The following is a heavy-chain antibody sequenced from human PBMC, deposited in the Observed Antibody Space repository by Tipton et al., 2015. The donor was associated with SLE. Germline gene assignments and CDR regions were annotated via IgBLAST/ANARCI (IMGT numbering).Heavy chain of an antibody. D-gene: IGHD7-27*01. J-gene: IGHJ4*02. CDR1: GDSISSSSYY. V-gene: IGHV4-31*03. CDR2: ISYSGST. Sequence: TLSLTCIVSGDSISSSSYYWSWIRQSPGKGLEWIGYISYSGSTNYNSSLKSRLTISVDTSKNQFSLRLTSVTAADTAVYYCARGGLGSNLRGSIYLGYWGQGTLVTVSS. CDR3: ARGGLGSNLRGSIYLGY.